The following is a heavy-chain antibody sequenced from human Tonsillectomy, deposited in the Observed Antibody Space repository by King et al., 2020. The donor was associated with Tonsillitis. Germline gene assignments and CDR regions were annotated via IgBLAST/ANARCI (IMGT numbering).Heavy chain of an antibody. V-gene: IGHV4-59*01. Sequence: VQLQESGPGLVKPSETPSLTCTVSGDSINSFYLSWIRQPPGGGLEGVGVFYFTGATHYHPSLKSRVTLSLDTSNNQFSLRLGSVTAADTAVYYCARDEGARGYSYGYFDSWGQGTLVTVSS. CDR1: GDSINSFY. CDR2: FYFTGAT. CDR3: ARDEGARGYSYGYFDS. D-gene: IGHD5-18*01. J-gene: IGHJ5*01.